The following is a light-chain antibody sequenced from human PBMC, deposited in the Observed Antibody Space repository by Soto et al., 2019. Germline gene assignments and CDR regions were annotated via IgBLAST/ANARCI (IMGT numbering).Light chain of an antibody. Sequence: ILLTQSPATLSVSPGESATLSCMASQSVSSNLAWYQQKPGQAPRLLIYGASTRATGIPARFSGSGSGTEFTLTISSLQSEDFAVYYCQQYNNFPVTFGQGTKV. J-gene: IGKJ1*01. CDR1: QSVSSN. CDR3: QQYNNFPVT. CDR2: GAS. V-gene: IGKV3-15*01.